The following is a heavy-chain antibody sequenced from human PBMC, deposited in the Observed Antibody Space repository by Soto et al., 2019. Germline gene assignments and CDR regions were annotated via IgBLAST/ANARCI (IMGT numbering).Heavy chain of an antibody. CDR1: GYSFTSYW. CDR2: IYPGDSDT. V-gene: IGHV5-51*01. D-gene: IGHD6-19*01. J-gene: IGHJ6*02. Sequence: PGESLKISCKGSGYSFTSYWIGWVRQMPGKGLEWMGIIYPGDSDTRYSPSFQGQVTNSADKSISTAYLQWSSLKASDTAMYYCARQHSSGWSVVRSYYYGMDVWGQGTTVTVSS. CDR3: ARQHSSGWSVVRSYYYGMDV.